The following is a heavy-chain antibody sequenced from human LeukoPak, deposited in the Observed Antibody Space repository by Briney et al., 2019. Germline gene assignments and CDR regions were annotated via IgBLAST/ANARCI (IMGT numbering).Heavy chain of an antibody. CDR1: GFTFSSHW. J-gene: IGHJ4*02. V-gene: IGHV3-74*01. Sequence: GGSLRLSCAATGFTFSSHWMHWVRQTPGKGLVWVSRINTDESKINHADSVKGRFTISRDNAKNMLYLQMNSLRAEDTAVYYCARGGLFKYFFDYWGQGTPVTVSS. CDR2: INTDESKI. CDR3: ARGGLFKYFFDY. D-gene: IGHD2-15*01.